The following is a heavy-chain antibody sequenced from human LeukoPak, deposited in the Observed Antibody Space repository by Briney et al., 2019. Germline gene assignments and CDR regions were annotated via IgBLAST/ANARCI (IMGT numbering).Heavy chain of an antibody. CDR1: GGSISSYY. D-gene: IGHD3-10*01. V-gene: IGHV4-4*07. J-gene: IGHJ3*02. CDR2: IYTSGST. CDR3: ARGITMVRGVTPIRGAFDI. Sequence: SETLSLTCTVSGGSISSYYWSWLRQPAGKGLEWIGRIYTSGSTNYNPSLKSRVTMSVDTSKNQFSLELSSVTAADTAVYYCARGITMVRGVTPIRGAFDIWGQGTMVTVSS.